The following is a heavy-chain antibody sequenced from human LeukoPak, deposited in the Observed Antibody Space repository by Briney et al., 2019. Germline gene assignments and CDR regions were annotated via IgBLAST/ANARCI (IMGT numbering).Heavy chain of an antibody. Sequence: GGSLRLSCAASGFTFSDYYMGWIRQAPGKGLEWVSYISSSGSTIYYADSVKGRFTISRDNAKNSLYLQMNSLRAEDTAVYYCARDSNYDFWSGPQYGKPHNWFDPWGQGTLVTVSS. CDR1: GFTFSDYY. CDR3: ARDSNYDFWSGPQYGKPHNWFDP. V-gene: IGHV3-11*04. CDR2: ISSSGSTI. J-gene: IGHJ5*02. D-gene: IGHD3-3*01.